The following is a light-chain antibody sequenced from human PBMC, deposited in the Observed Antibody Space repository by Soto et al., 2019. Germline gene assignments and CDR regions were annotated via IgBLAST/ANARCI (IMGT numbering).Light chain of an antibody. CDR1: SSNIGSNT. CDR3: AAWDDSLNGRYV. Sequence: QSVLTQPPSSSGTPVQSVTISCSGSSSNIGSNTVNWYQQLPGTAPKLLIYSNNQRPSGVPDRFSGSKSGTSASLAISGLQSEDEADYYCAAWDDSLNGRYVFGTGTKVT. J-gene: IGLJ1*01. V-gene: IGLV1-44*01. CDR2: SNN.